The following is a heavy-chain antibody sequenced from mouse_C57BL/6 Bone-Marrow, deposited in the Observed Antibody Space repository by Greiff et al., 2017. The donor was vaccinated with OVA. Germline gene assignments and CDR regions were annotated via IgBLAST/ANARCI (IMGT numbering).Heavy chain of an antibody. J-gene: IGHJ3*01. CDR2: IYPRSGNT. V-gene: IGHV1-81*01. CDR1: GYTFTSYG. D-gene: IGHD1-1*01. Sequence: QVQLQQSGAELARPGASVKLSCKASGYTFTSYGISWVKQRTGQGLEWIGEIYPRSGNTYYNEKFKGKATLTADKSSSTAYMELRSLTSEDSAVYFCARDYYGSQFAYWGQGTLVTFSA. CDR3: ARDYYGSQFAY.